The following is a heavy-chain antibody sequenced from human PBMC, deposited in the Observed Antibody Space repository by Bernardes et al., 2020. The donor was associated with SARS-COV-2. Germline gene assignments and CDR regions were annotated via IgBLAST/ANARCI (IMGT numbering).Heavy chain of an antibody. CDR2: ISYSGST. Sequence: SETLSLTCTVSGDSIGSDTYYWGWIRQSPGRGLEWIGSISYSGSTDYNPSLKSRVTISVDKSKNQFSLKLRSVTAADTSVYYCTNNGVQDRGILRDAFDIWGPGTLVTVSS. CDR3: TNNGVQDRGILRDAFDI. CDR1: GDSIGSDTYY. V-gene: IGHV4-39*01. J-gene: IGHJ3*02. D-gene: IGHD3-10*01.